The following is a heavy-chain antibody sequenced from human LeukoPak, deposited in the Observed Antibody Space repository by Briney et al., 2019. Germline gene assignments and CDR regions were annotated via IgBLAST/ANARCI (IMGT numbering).Heavy chain of an antibody. CDR2: IKQDGSEK. D-gene: IGHD4-17*01. J-gene: IGHJ6*02. Sequence: GGSLRLSCAASGFTFSSYWMSWVRQAPGKGLEWVANIKQDGSEKYYVDSVKGRFTISRDNAKNSLYLQMNSLRAEDTAVYYCARDRAVNYYYGMDVWGQGTTVTVSS. CDR3: ARDRAVNYYYGMDV. V-gene: IGHV3-7*01. CDR1: GFTFSSYW.